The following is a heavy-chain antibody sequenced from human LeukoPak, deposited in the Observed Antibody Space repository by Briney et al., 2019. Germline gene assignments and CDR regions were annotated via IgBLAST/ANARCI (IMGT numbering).Heavy chain of an antibody. J-gene: IGHJ3*02. V-gene: IGHV4-61*02. CDR1: GGSISSGSYY. Sequence: SQTLSLTCTVSGGSISSGSYYWSWIRQPAGKGLEWIGRIYTSGSTYYNPSLKSRVTISVDTSKNQFSLKLSSVTAADTAVYYCARDGSSSSWFDAFDIWGQGTMVTVSS. D-gene: IGHD6-13*01. CDR2: IYTSGST. CDR3: ARDGSSSSWFDAFDI.